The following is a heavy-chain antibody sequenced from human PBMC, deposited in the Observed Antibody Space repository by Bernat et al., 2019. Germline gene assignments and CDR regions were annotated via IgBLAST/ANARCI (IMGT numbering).Heavy chain of an antibody. D-gene: IGHD6-13*01. V-gene: IGHV3-33*01. CDR2: IWYDGSNK. Sequence: QVQLVESGGGVVQPGRSLRLSCAASGITFSSYGMHWVRQAPGQGLEWVAVIWYDGSNKYYADSVKGRFTISRDNSKNTLYLQMNSLRAEDTAVYYCARGTWYSSSWYPSSWGQGTLVTVSS. CDR3: ARGTWYSSSWYPSS. J-gene: IGHJ5*02. CDR1: GITFSSYG.